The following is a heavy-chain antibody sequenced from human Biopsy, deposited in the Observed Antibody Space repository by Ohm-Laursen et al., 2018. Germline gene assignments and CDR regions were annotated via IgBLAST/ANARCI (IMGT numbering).Heavy chain of an antibody. J-gene: IGHJ6*02. CDR3: ARDLFDQSWIHADYSDHGMDV. D-gene: IGHD5-18*01. V-gene: IGHV2-70*11. CDR2: IDWVDDK. CDR1: GLSLSTSRMC. Sequence: TQTLTLTCSFSGLSLSTSRMCVSWIRQPPGKALEWLARIDWVDDKYYSTSLKTRLTISRDTSKNQVVLTMTNMDPVDTATYYCARDLFDQSWIHADYSDHGMDVWGQGTTVTVSS.